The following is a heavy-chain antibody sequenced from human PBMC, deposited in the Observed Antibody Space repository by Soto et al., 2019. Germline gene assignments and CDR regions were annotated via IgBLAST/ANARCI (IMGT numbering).Heavy chain of an antibody. CDR1: GGTFSSYA. Sequence: QVQLVQSGAEVKKPGSSVKVPCKASGGTFSSYAISWVRQAPGQGLEWMGGIIPIFGTANYAQKFQGRVTITADESTSTAYMELRSLRSEDTAVYYCARDHPTVTTPGDYWGQGTLVTVSS. V-gene: IGHV1-69*12. J-gene: IGHJ4*02. CDR2: IIPIFGTA. D-gene: IGHD4-17*01. CDR3: ARDHPTVTTPGDY.